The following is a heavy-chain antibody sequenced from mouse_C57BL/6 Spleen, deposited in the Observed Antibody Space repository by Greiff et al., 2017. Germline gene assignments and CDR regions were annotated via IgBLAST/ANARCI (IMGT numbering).Heavy chain of an antibody. CDR3: ARSFYYFDY. Sequence: VQLQQSGPELVKPGASVKISCKASGYTFTDYYMNWVKQSHGKSLEWIGDINPNNGGTSYNQKFKGKATLTVDKSSSTAYMELRSLTSEDSAVYYCARSFYYFDYWGQGTTLTVSS. V-gene: IGHV1-26*01. CDR1: GYTFTDYY. J-gene: IGHJ2*01. D-gene: IGHD1-2*01. CDR2: INPNNGGT.